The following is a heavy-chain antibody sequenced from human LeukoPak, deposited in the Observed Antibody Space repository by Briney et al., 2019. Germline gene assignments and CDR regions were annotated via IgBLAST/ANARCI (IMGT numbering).Heavy chain of an antibody. D-gene: IGHD6-6*01. CDR1: GFTLSNSA. J-gene: IGHJ3*02. CDR2: FSGPGKT. V-gene: IGHV3-23*01. Sequence: QTGGSLRLSCAASGFTLSNSAMSWVRQAPGKGLEWVSGFSGPGKTYYADSVKGRFTISRDTSKSTLYLQINSLRAEDTAVYYCAKAWWGTSSGGDSFGIWGQGTMVTVSS. CDR3: AKAWWGTSSGGDSFGI.